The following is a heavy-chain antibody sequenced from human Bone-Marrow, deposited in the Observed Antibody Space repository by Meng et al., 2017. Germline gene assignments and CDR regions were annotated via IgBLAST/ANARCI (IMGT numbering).Heavy chain of an antibody. Sequence: GGSLRLSCEASGFSVSRYSLHWVRQAPGKGLEWVAVISRDGSIKSYAAFVKGRFTISRDNSKNTLYLQMNSLRAEDTAVYYCARVRGSGRTVFDYWGQGTLVTVSS. CDR2: ISRDGSIK. J-gene: IGHJ4*02. V-gene: IGHV3-30*04. CDR1: GFSVSRYS. CDR3: ARVRGSGRTVFDY. D-gene: IGHD3-10*01.